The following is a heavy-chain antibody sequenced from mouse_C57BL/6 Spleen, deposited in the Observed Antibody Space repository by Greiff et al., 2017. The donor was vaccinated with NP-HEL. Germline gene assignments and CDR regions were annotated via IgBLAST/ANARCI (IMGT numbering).Heavy chain of an antibody. CDR1: GYTFTSYW. V-gene: IGHV1-50*01. J-gene: IGHJ3*01. Sequence: QVQLQQPGAELVKPGASVKLSCKASGYTFTSYWMQWVKQRPGQGLEWIGEIDPSDSYTNYNQKFKGKATLTVDTSSSTAYMQLSSLTSEDSAVYYCARGPSCAYWGQGTLVTVSA. CDR2: IDPSDSYT. D-gene: IGHD3-3*01. CDR3: ARGPSCAY.